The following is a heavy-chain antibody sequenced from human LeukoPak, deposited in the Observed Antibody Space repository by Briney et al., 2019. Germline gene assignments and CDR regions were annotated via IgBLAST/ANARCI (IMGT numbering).Heavy chain of an antibody. Sequence: GGSLRLSCAASGFTFSSYGMPWVRQAPGKGLEWVAVISYDGSNKYYADSVKGRFTISGDNSKNTLYLQMNSLRAEDTAVYYCAKDCYYDSSGYYGDYYYGMDVWGQGTTVTVSS. CDR1: GFTFSSYG. D-gene: IGHD3-22*01. V-gene: IGHV3-30*18. CDR3: AKDCYYDSSGYYGDYYYGMDV. J-gene: IGHJ6*02. CDR2: ISYDGSNK.